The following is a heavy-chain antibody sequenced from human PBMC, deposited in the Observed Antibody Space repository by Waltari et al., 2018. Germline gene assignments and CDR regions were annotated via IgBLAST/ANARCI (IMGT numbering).Heavy chain of an antibody. CDR2: IYYSGST. CDR3: ARDLEAAAWFDP. J-gene: IGHJ5*02. Sequence: QVQLQESGPGLVKPSETLSLTCTVSGGSISSYYWSWIRQPPGKGLEWIGYIYYSGSTNYTPSLKSRVTISVDTSKNQFSLKLSSVTAADTAVYYCARDLEAAAWFDPWGQGTLVTVSS. D-gene: IGHD6-13*01. V-gene: IGHV4-59*01. CDR1: GGSISSYY.